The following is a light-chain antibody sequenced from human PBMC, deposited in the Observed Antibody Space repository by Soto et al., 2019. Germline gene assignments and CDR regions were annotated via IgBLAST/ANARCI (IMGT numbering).Light chain of an antibody. Sequence: DMQMTQSPSSLSASVGDRVSISCRASQGISNKIAWYQHKPGEAPKLLIYAASTLQSGVPSRFSGGGSGTDFTLTISSLQPEDVATYYCQKYNRAPTFGQGTRLEI. CDR1: QGISNK. J-gene: IGKJ5*01. V-gene: IGKV1-27*01. CDR2: AAS. CDR3: QKYNRAPT.